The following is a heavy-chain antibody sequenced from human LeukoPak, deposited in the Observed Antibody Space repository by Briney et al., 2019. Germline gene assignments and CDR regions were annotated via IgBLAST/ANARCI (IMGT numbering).Heavy chain of an antibody. V-gene: IGHV5-51*01. Sequence: RGESLKISCKGSGYSFTTYWIAWVRQMPGKGLEWMGIIYPGDSDTRYNPSFQGQVTISADKSITTAYLQWNSPKTSDTAMYYCAKLEGKWATYYFDSWGQGTLVTVSS. CDR3: AKLEGKWATYYFDS. D-gene: IGHD1-26*01. CDR1: GYSFTTYW. CDR2: IYPGDSDT. J-gene: IGHJ4*02.